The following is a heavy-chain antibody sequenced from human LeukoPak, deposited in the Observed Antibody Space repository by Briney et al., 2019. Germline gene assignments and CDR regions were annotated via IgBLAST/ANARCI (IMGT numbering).Heavy chain of an antibody. D-gene: IGHD1-26*01. V-gene: IGHV4-39*01. CDR3: ARHEYSGSYYGLSWFDP. J-gene: IGHJ5*02. Sequence: PSETLSLTCTVSGGSTSSSGYYWRWIRQPPGKGLEWIASIYYSGSTYYNPSLKSRVTISVDTSKNQLSLKLSSLTAADTAVYYCARHEYSGSYYGLSWFDPWGQGTLVTVSS. CDR2: IYYSGST. CDR1: GGSTSSSGYY.